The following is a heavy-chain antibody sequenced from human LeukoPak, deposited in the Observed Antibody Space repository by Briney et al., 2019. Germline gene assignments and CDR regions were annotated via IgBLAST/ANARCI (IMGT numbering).Heavy chain of an antibody. V-gene: IGHV1-69*04. CDR2: IIPIFGIA. D-gene: IGHD3-22*01. Sequence: SVKVSCKASGGTFSSYAISWVRQAPGQGLGWMGRIIPIFGIANYAQKFQGRVTITADKSTSTAYMEPSSLRSEDTAVYYCARDRGEWYDSSGYYGDWGQGTLVTVSS. CDR3: ARDRGEWYDSSGYYGD. J-gene: IGHJ4*02. CDR1: GGTFSSYA.